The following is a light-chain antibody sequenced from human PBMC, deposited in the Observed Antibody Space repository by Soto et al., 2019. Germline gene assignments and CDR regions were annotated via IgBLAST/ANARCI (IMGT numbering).Light chain of an antibody. CDR3: QSYDRSLSGSF. V-gene: IGLV2-8*01. CDR1: SRDGGNYDY. CDR2: RNT. J-gene: IGLJ1*01. Sequence: HSALTQPPSASGSPGQSVTISCTGVSRDGGNYDYVLWYQQYPGKAPKLLIYRNTYRPSGVPDRFSGSRSATSASLTITGLQAEDEADYYCQSYDRSLSGSFFGTGTKATVL.